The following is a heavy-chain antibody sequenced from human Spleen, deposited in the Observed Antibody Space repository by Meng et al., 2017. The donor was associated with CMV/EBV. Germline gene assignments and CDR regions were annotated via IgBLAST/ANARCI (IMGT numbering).Heavy chain of an antibody. V-gene: IGHV3-73*01. CDR1: GFAFGDYA. D-gene: IGHD5-24*01. CDR2: IRSKSNDYAT. Sequence: GESLKISCSGSGFAFGDYAMTWVRQAPGKGLEWVGRIRSKSNDYATAFPASVKGRFTISRDDSTNTAYLQMNSLKTDDTAVYYCTRGPCRDDNGCPGDYWGQGTLVTVSS. J-gene: IGHJ4*02. CDR3: TRGPCRDDNGCPGDY.